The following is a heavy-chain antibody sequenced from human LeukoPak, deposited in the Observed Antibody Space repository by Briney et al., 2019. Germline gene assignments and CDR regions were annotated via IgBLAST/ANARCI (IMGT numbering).Heavy chain of an antibody. CDR2: IKQDGSEK. CDR1: GFTFRSFW. V-gene: IGHV3-7*05. CDR3: ARGGSSAY. D-gene: IGHD6-6*01. Sequence: GGSLRLSCAASGFTFRSFWMTWVRQAPGKGLEWVANIKQDGSEKYYVDSVKGRFTISRDNGNNSLYLQMNSLRAEDTAVYYCARGGSSAYWGQGTLVTVSS. J-gene: IGHJ4*02.